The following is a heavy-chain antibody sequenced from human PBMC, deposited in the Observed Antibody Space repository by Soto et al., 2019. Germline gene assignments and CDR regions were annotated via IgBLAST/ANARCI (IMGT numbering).Heavy chain of an antibody. CDR1: GFTFSSYW. V-gene: IGHV3-74*01. Sequence: GGSLRLSCAASGFTFSSYWMHWVRQAPGKGLVWDSRINSDGSSTSYADSVKGRFTISRDNAKNTLYLQMNSLRAEDTAVYYCARGLATYSSSWYPGPADGYFQHWGQGTLVTVSS. D-gene: IGHD6-13*01. J-gene: IGHJ1*01. CDR2: INSDGSST. CDR3: ARGLATYSSSWYPGPADGYFQH.